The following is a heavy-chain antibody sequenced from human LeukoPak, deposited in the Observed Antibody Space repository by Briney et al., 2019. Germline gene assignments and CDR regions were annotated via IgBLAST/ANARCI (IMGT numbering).Heavy chain of an antibody. J-gene: IGHJ3*02. CDR3: ARVGDFRVAAFDI. V-gene: IGHV3-64*01. Sequence: GGSLRLSCTASGFIFSSYSMHWVRQAPGKGLEFVSAISSNGGSTYYANSVKGRFTISRDTSKNTLYLQMGSLRTEDMAVYYCARVGDFRVAAFDIWGQGTMATVSS. D-gene: IGHD3-16*01. CDR2: ISSNGGST. CDR1: GFIFSSYS.